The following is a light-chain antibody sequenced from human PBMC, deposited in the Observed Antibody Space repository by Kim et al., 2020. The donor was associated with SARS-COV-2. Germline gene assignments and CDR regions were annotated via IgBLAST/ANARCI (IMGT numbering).Light chain of an antibody. CDR1: SGSVASNY. CDR3: QSYDSSNVV. J-gene: IGLJ2*01. V-gene: IGLV6-57*03. Sequence: AISCTRSSGSVASNYVQWYQQRPGSAPTTVIYEDNQRPSGVPDRFSGSIDSSSNSASLTISGLKTEDEADYYCQSYDSSNVVFGGGTQLTVL. CDR2: EDN.